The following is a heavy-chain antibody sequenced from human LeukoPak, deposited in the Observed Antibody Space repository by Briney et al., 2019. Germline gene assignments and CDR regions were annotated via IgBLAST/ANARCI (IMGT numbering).Heavy chain of an antibody. CDR3: AKDSREGGYFDWPALLYYYYGMDV. CDR1: GFTFSSYA. V-gene: IGHV3-23*01. Sequence: GGSLRLSCAASGFTFSSYAMSWVRQAPGKGLEFVSAISGSGSSTYYADSVKGRFTISRDNSKNTLYLQMNSLRAEDTAVYYCAKDSREGGYFDWPALLYYYYGMDVWGKGTTVTVSS. J-gene: IGHJ6*04. D-gene: IGHD3-9*01. CDR2: ISGSGSST.